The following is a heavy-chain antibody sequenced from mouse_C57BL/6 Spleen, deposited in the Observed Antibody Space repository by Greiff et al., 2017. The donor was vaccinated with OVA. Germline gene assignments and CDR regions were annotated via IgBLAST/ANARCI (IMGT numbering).Heavy chain of an antibody. CDR1: GCTFTDYE. Sequence: QVHVKQSGAELVRPGASVTLSCKASGCTFTDYEMHWVKQTPVHGLEWIGAIDPETGGTAYNQKFKGKAILTADKSSSTAYMELRSLTSEDSAVYYCTRSYYGSSYVGFDYWGQGTTLTVSS. J-gene: IGHJ2*01. CDR2: IDPETGGT. CDR3: TRSYYGSSYVGFDY. V-gene: IGHV1-15*01. D-gene: IGHD1-1*01.